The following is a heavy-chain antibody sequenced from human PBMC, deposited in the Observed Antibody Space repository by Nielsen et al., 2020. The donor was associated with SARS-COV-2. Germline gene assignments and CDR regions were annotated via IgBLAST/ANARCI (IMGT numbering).Heavy chain of an antibody. D-gene: IGHD6-13*01. CDR1: GFTFSSYS. V-gene: IGHV3-21*04. CDR2: ISSSSSYI. CDR3: AKNWPIAAAGRAYYYYYGMDV. J-gene: IGHJ6*02. Sequence: GGSLRLSCAASGFTFSSYSMNWVRQAPGKGLEWVSSISSSSSYIYYADSVKGRFTISRDNSKNTLYLQMNSLRAEDTAVYYCAKNWPIAAAGRAYYYYYGMDVWGQGTTVTVSS.